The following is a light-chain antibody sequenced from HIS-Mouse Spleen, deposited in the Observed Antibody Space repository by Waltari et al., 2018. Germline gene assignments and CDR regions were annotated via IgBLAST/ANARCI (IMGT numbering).Light chain of an antibody. CDR2: RNN. V-gene: IGLV1-47*01. CDR1: SPHTGMNY. J-gene: IGLJ1*01. Sequence: QSVLTQPPSAYGTPGQRVTISCSGSSPHTGMNYVSWYHQRPGTAPKLLIYRNNQRPSGVPDRFSGSKSGTSASLAISGLRSEDEADYYCAAWDDSLSGYVFGTGTKVTVL. CDR3: AAWDDSLSGYV.